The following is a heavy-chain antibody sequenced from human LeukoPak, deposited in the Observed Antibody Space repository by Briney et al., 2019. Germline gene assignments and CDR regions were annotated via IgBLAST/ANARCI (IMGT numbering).Heavy chain of an antibody. CDR3: GRGIQSFDP. V-gene: IGHV1-2*06. CDR1: GYTFTAYY. CDR2: INPKSGDT. Sequence: ASVKVSCKSSGYTFTAYYMHWVRQAPGQGLEWMGRINPKSGDTNYAQKFQDRVTMTRDTSMSTAYMEISRLRYDDTAVYYCGRGIQSFDPWGQGTLVTVSS. J-gene: IGHJ5*02.